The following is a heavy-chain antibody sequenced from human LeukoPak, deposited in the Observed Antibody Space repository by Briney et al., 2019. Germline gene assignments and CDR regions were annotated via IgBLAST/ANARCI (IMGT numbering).Heavy chain of an antibody. CDR3: TRSSGWWSLDY. Sequence: SETLSLTRTVSGDSISNGNWWNWVRLPPGKGLDWIGEISHVGSTKYSPSLKDRVTISKDNSKNQFSLKLNSVTAADTATYYCTRSSGWWSLDYWGQGALVTVSS. D-gene: IGHD6-13*01. J-gene: IGHJ4*02. CDR1: GDSISNGNW. CDR2: ISHVGST. V-gene: IGHV4-4*02.